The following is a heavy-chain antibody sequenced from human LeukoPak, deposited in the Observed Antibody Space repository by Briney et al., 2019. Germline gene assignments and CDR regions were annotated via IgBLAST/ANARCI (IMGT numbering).Heavy chain of an antibody. CDR1: GFTFRTYW. CDR2: IKQDGNEK. CDR3: ARDHEAGWFDP. D-gene: IGHD6-13*01. Sequence: GGSLRLSCAASGFTFRTYWMSWVRQAPGKGLEWVANIKQDGNEKYYVDSVKGRFTISRDNAKNSLDLQMNSLRAEDTAVYYCARDHEAGWFDPWGQGTLVTVSS. J-gene: IGHJ5*02. V-gene: IGHV3-7*01.